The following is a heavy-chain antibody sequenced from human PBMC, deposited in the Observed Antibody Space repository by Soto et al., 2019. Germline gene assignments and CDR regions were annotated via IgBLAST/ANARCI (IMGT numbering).Heavy chain of an antibody. D-gene: IGHD3-9*01. Sequence: GGPLRLSCAASGFTFSSYWMSWVRQAPGKGLEWVANIKQDGSEKYYVDSVKGRFTISRDNAKNSLYLQMNSLRAEDTAVYYCARLYYDILTGYSDWGQGTLVTVSS. CDR1: GFTFSSYW. J-gene: IGHJ4*02. V-gene: IGHV3-7*03. CDR3: ARLYYDILTGYSD. CDR2: IKQDGSEK.